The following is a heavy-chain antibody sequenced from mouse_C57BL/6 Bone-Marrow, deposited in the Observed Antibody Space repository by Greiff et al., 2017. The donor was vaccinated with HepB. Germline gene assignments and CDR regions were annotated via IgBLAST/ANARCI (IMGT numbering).Heavy chain of an antibody. Sequence: QVQLKQSGTELVKPGASVKLSCKASGYTFTSYWMHWVKQRPGQGLEWIGNINPSNGGTNYNEKFKSKATLTVDKSSSTAYMQLSSLTSEDSAVYYCARSRYGNYPAWFAYWGQGTLVTVSA. J-gene: IGHJ3*01. CDR2: INPSNGGT. D-gene: IGHD2-10*02. V-gene: IGHV1-53*01. CDR1: GYTFTSYW. CDR3: ARSRYGNYPAWFAY.